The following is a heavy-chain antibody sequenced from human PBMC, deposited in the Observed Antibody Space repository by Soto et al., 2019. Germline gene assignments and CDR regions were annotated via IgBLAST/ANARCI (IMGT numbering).Heavy chain of an antibody. CDR3: ARENGGYSGYDFAEYFQH. Sequence: QVQLVHSGAEVKKPGSSVKVSCKASGGTFSSYTISWVRQAPGQGLEWMGRIIPILGIANYAQKFQGRVTITADKSTSTAYMELSSLRSEDTAVYYCARENGGYSGYDFAEYFQHWGQGTLVTVSS. CDR2: IIPILGIA. D-gene: IGHD5-12*01. V-gene: IGHV1-69*04. J-gene: IGHJ1*01. CDR1: GGTFSSYT.